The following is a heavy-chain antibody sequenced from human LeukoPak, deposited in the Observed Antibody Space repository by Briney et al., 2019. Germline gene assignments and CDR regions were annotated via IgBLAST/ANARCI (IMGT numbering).Heavy chain of an antibody. D-gene: IGHD5-12*01. CDR1: DDSITMYY. CDR2: IYYTGST. V-gene: IGHV4-59*01. CDR3: ARVVYSGYDFRGAMDV. J-gene: IGHJ6*03. Sequence: PSETLSLTCSVSDDSITMYYWTWIRQPPGKGLEWIGYIYYTGSTNHNPSLKSRVTISVDPSKNQFSLKLSSVTAADTAVYYCARVVYSGYDFRGAMDVWGKGTTVTVSS.